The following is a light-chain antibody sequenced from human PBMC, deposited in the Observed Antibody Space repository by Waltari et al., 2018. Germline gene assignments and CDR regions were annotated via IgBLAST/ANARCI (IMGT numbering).Light chain of an antibody. CDR1: NSNIGTNH. J-gene: IGLJ3*02. CDR2: TSN. V-gene: IGLV1-44*01. CDR3: VSWDDSLNGGV. Sequence: QSVLTQPPSTSGTPGQRVSISCSGTNSNIGTNHVHWYQQVPGTAPKLLIYTSNQRPSGVPDRFSGSQSGTSASLAITGLQPEDEGDYYCVSWDDSLNGGVFGGGTKLTVL.